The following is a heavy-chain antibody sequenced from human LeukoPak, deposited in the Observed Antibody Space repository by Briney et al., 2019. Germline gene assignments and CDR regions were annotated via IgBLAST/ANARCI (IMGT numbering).Heavy chain of an antibody. CDR2: ISYDGSKE. CDR3: ARVPSYGSGSSHFDY. V-gene: IGHV3-30*03. J-gene: IGHJ4*02. Sequence: GGSLRLSCAASGFTFSSYGMHWVRQAPGKGPEWVAAISYDGSKEYYADSVKGRFTISRDNSKNTLYLQMNSLRAEDTAVYYCARVPSYGSGSSHFDYWGQGTLVTVSS. CDR1: GFTFSSYG. D-gene: IGHD3-10*01.